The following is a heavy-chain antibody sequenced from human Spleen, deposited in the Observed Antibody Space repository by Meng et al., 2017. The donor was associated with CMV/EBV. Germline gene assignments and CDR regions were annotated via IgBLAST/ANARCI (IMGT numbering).Heavy chain of an antibody. D-gene: IGHD5-12*01. J-gene: IGHJ4*02. V-gene: IGHV3-48*04. CDR2: ISSSSSTI. CDR3: AKDSLVATATS. CDR1: GFTFRHYW. Sequence: GESLKISCAASGFTFRHYWMTWVRQAPGKGLEWVSYISSSSSTIYYADSVKGRFTISRDNAKNSLYLQMNSLRAEDTAVYYCAKDSLVATATSWGQGTLVTVSS.